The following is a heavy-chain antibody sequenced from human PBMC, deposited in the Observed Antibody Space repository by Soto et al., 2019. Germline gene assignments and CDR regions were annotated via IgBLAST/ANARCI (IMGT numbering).Heavy chain of an antibody. CDR2: IYHSGNT. Sequence: SETLSLTCAVSGYSISSGYYWGWIRQSPGKGLEWIGTIYHSGNTYYNPSLQSRVTISVDTSKNQISLKLTSVTAADTAVYYCARLLGTSGWTAGNWFDPWGQGTLVTVS. V-gene: IGHV4-38-2*01. CDR3: ARLLGTSGWTAGNWFDP. CDR1: GYSISSGYY. J-gene: IGHJ5*02. D-gene: IGHD6-19*01.